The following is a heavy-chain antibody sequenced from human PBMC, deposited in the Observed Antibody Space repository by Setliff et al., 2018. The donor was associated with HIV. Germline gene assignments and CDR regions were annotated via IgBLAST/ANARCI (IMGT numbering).Heavy chain of an antibody. CDR2: INHSGST. Sequence: KPSETLSLTCAVYGGSFNGYYWSWIRQPPGKGLEWIGGINHSGSTNYNPSLKRRVTMSVDKSKNKFSLRLSSVTAADTAVYYCARARRAGSGPKYFQHWGQGTLVTVSS. CDR3: ARARRAGSGPKYFQH. V-gene: IGHV4-34*01. D-gene: IGHD2-15*01. J-gene: IGHJ1*01. CDR1: GGSFNGYY.